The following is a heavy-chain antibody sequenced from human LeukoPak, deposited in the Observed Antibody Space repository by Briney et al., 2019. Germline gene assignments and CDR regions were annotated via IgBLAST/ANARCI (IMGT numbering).Heavy chain of an antibody. CDR2: LSGSGDST. D-gene: IGHD3-9*01. CDR3: AKVLSLRRFDWVLYIDH. J-gene: IGHJ4*02. Sequence: GGSLRLSCAASGFTFSIYAMSWVRQAPGKGLEWVSTLSGSGDSTYYADSVKGRFTISRDNSKNTLYLQMNSLRAEDTAVCYCAKVLSLRRFDWVLYIDHWGRGTLVTVSS. V-gene: IGHV3-23*01. CDR1: GFTFSIYA.